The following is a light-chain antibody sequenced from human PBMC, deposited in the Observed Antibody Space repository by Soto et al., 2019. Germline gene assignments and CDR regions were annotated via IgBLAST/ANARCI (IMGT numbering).Light chain of an antibody. CDR1: QSVSRNF. V-gene: IGKV3-20*01. CDR3: HQYGRSPLT. J-gene: IGKJ4*01. CDR2: GAS. Sequence: DNVLTQSPGTLSLSPGERATLSCRASQSVSRNFLAWYRQKPGQAPSLPIFGASSRPTGIPGRISGCGSGTDFTLTNSRLEPEEFGLYYCHQYGRSPLTVCGGTMVEIK.